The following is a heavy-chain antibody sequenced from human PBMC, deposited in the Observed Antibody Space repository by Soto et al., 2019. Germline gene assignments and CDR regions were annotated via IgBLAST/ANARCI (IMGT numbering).Heavy chain of an antibody. V-gene: IGHV3-23*01. J-gene: IGHJ6*03. Sequence: EVQLLESGGGLVQPGGSLRLSCAASGFTFSSYAMSWVRQAPGKGLEWVSAISGSGGSTYYADSVKGRFTISRDNSKNTLYLQMNSLRAEDTAVYYCAKDYYGSGSYYGPSLYYYYMDVWGKGTTVTVSS. CDR2: ISGSGGST. CDR1: GFTFSSYA. CDR3: AKDYYGSGSYYGPSLYYYYMDV. D-gene: IGHD3-10*01.